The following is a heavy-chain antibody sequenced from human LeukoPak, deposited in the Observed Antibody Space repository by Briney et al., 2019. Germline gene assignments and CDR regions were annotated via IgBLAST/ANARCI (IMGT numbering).Heavy chain of an antibody. CDR1: GGSISSYY. D-gene: IGHD5-18*01. CDR3: ATSDTAMLIDY. CDR2: IYYGGST. J-gene: IGHJ4*02. V-gene: IGHV4-59*04. Sequence: SETLSLTCTVSGGSISSYYWSWIRQPPGKGLEWIATIYYGGSTYYNPSLQSRVTISVDTSKNQFSLKLSSVTAADTAIYYCATSDTAMLIDYWGQGTLVTVSS.